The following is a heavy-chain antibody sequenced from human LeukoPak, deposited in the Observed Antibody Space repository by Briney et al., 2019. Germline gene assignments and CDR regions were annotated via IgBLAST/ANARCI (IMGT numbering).Heavy chain of an antibody. Sequence: PGRCLRLSCSASGFTFVDYAIRCGRQGPRRGLRWGSGIACIVGNTGYADSVRGRFTMSRDNAENSLYLQMNSLRAEDTGLYYSAKDMNSYGSGSSYNPWGPFDSWGQGTLVTVSS. CDR1: GFTFVDYA. CDR2: IACIVGNT. CDR3: AKDMNSYGSGSSYNPWGPFDS. V-gene: IGHV3-9*01. J-gene: IGHJ4*02. D-gene: IGHD3-10*01.